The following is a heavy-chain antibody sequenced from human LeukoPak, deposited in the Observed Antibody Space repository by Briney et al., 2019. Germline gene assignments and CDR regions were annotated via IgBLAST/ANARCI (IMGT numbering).Heavy chain of an antibody. J-gene: IGHJ4*02. V-gene: IGHV4-59*01. CDR2: IYYTGAT. CDR1: GGSISSYY. D-gene: IGHD5-18*01. CDR3: ARAGYSYGTGYYFDY. Sequence: SETLSLTCTVSGGSISSYYWSWIRLPPGKGLEWIGYIYYTGATYYNPSLKSRVTISLDTSKNRFSLKLSSVTAADAAVYYCARAGYSYGTGYYFDYWGQGALVTVSS.